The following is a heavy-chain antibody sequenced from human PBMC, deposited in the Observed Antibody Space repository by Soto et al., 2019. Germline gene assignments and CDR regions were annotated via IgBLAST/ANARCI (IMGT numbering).Heavy chain of an antibody. V-gene: IGHV4-34*01. CDR1: RGSFSGYD. Sequence: PXESLSLSRAVYRGSFSGYDWGWIRQPPGKGLEWIGEINHSGSTKYNPSLKSRVTISVDTYKNQFSLKLSSVTAADTAVYYCARGQPQGMDVWGQGTTVTVSS. J-gene: IGHJ6*02. D-gene: IGHD2-2*01. CDR2: INHSGST. CDR3: ARGQPQGMDV.